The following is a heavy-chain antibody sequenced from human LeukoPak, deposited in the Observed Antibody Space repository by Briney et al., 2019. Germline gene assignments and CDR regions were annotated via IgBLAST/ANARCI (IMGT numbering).Heavy chain of an antibody. D-gene: IGHD5/OR15-5a*01. CDR2: IYYTGTT. CDR3: ARDGGFPILGVSTEAFDI. Sequence: SQILSLTRAVSGGSIYNYHWRCIRQPPGKGREGIGYIYYTGTTHYNPSLKSRVTISVDTSKNPFSLRLNSVAAAGTVVYFCARDGGFPILGVSTEAFDIWGQGTMVSVSS. J-gene: IGHJ3*02. V-gene: IGHV4-59*01. CDR1: GGSIYNYH.